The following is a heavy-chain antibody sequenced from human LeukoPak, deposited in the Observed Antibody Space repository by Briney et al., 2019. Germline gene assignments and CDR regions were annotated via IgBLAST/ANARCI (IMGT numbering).Heavy chain of an antibody. CDR1: GGSFSGYY. CDR2: INRSGST. V-gene: IGHV4-34*01. CDR3: ARGRRPGYSYGFSASPYFDY. J-gene: IGHJ4*02. D-gene: IGHD5-18*01. Sequence: SETLSLTCAVYGGSFSGYYWSWIRQPPGKGLEWIGEINRSGSTNYNPSLKSRVTISVDTSKNQFSLKLSSVTAADTAVYYCARGRRPGYSYGFSASPYFDYWGQGTLVTVSS.